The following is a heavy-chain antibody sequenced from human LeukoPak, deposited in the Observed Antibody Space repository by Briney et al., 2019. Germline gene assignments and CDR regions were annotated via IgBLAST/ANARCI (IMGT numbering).Heavy chain of an antibody. J-gene: IGHJ4*02. CDR2: IYPGDSDT. D-gene: IGHD2-2*01. CDR1: GSSFTSYW. CDR3: ARQGACRSTSCPLQFDY. V-gene: IGHV5-51*01. Sequence: GASLKISCKGSGSSFTSYWIGWVRQMPGKGLEWMGIIYPGDSDTRYSPSFQGQVTISADKSISTAYLQWSSLKASDTAMYYCARQGACRSTSCPLQFDYWGQGTLVTVSS.